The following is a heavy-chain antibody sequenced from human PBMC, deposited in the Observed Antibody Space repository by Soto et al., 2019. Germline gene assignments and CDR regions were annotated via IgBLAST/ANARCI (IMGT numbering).Heavy chain of an antibody. J-gene: IGHJ2*01. CDR2: IRRNSQGGTS. V-gene: IGHV3-15*05. CDR3: TPDRLDF. Sequence: GGSLRLSCIASGLDFNNAWMGWVRQAPGKALEWVGRIRRNSQGGTSDYAAPVKGRFTISRDDARTTVFLEMTSLKVEDTAMYYCTPDRLDFWGRGVLVTVSS. CDR1: GLDFNNAW.